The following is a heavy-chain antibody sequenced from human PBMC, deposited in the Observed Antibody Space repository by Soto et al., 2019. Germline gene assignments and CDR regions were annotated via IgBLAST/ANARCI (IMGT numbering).Heavy chain of an antibody. CDR3: ARARHYDLNGYYPRGRGYYFDH. V-gene: IGHV4-59*01. J-gene: IGHJ4*02. Sequence: LSLTCTVSAGPISNYYWGWIRQPPGKGLEWIGYIYNSVSTTDNPSLKSRVTISVDTSNNQFSLKLSPVTAADTAVYYCARARHYDLNGYYPRGRGYYFDHWGQGALVTVSS. CDR2: IYNSVST. CDR1: AGPISNYY. D-gene: IGHD3-22*01.